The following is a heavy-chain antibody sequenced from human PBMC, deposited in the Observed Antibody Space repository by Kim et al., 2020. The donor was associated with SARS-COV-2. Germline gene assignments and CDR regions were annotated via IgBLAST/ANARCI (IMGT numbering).Heavy chain of an antibody. CDR2: IYHSGST. V-gene: IGHV4-4*02. D-gene: IGHD2-21*01. CDR3: ARRAYCGGDCYTYYFDY. CDR1: GGSISSSNW. J-gene: IGHJ4*02. Sequence: SETLSLTCAVSGGSISSSNWWSWVRQPPGKGLEWIGEIYHSGSTNYNPSLKSRVTISVDKSKNQFSLKLSSVTAADTAVYYCARRAYCGGDCYTYYFDYWGQGTLVTVSS.